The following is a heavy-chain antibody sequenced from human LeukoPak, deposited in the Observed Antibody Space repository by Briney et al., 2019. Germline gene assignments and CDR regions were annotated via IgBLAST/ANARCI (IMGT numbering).Heavy chain of an antibody. V-gene: IGHV1-18*01. J-gene: IGHJ4*02. CDR1: GYTFTNYH. Sequence: ASVKVSCKASGYTFTNYHIAWVRQAPGQGLEWMGWVSTNDGNTVYAQRLQGRVTMTTDTSTSVAYMELRSLTSDDTAVYYCTRAPPGMTMMTDYWGQGTLVTVSS. CDR3: TRAPPGMTMMTDY. D-gene: IGHD3-22*01. CDR2: VSTNDGNT.